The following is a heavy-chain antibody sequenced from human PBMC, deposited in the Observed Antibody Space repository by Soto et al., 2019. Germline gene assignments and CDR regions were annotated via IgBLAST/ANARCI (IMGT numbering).Heavy chain of an antibody. CDR3: AKVGWPNYYYYGMDV. CDR2: ISWDGGST. J-gene: IGHJ6*02. D-gene: IGHD6-19*01. Sequence: GGSLRLSCAASGFTFDDYTMHWVRQAPGKGLEWVSLISWDGGSTYYADSVKGRFTIPRDNSKNSLYLQMNSLRTEDTALYYCAKVGWPNYYYYGMDVWGQGTTVTVSS. CDR1: GFTFDDYT. V-gene: IGHV3-43*01.